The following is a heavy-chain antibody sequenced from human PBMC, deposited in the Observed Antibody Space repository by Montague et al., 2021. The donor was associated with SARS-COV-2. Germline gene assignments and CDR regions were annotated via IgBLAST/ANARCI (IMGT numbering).Heavy chain of an antibody. CDR3: ARAFIAAAGTTSFDY. J-gene: IGHJ4*02. V-gene: IGHV4-39*01. D-gene: IGHD6-13*01. Sequence: SETLSLTCTVSGGSISSSSYFWGWIRQPPGKGLEWIGSIYYSGSTYYNPSLKSRVTISVDTSKNQFSLKLSSVIAADTAVYYCARAFIAAAGTTSFDYWGQGTLVTVSS. CDR1: GGSISSSSYF. CDR2: IYYSGST.